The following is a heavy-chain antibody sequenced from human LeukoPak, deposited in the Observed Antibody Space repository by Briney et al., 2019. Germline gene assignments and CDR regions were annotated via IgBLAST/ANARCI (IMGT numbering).Heavy chain of an antibody. CDR1: GFIVSSNY. Sequence: GGSLRLSCAASGFIVSSNYMSWVRQAPGKGLEWVSVIYTGDGTYYADSVKGRFTISRDNSKNTLYLQMNSLRVEDTAVYYCATDAPAATTLFDYWGQGTLVTVSS. J-gene: IGHJ4*02. V-gene: IGHV3-53*01. D-gene: IGHD5-12*01. CDR2: IYTGDGT. CDR3: ATDAPAATTLFDY.